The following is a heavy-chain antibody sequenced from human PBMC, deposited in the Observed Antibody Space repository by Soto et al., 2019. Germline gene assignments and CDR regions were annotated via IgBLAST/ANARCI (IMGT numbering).Heavy chain of an antibody. CDR3: AKQGFGELSVYYYGMDV. V-gene: IGHV3-23*01. CDR1: GFTFSSYA. Sequence: GGSLRLSCAASGFTFSSYAMSWVRQAPGKGLEWVSAISGSGGSTYYADSVKGRFTISRDNSKNTLYLQMNSLRAEDTAVYYCAKQGFGELSVYYYGMDVWGQGTTVTVSS. J-gene: IGHJ6*02. CDR2: ISGSGGST. D-gene: IGHD3-10*01.